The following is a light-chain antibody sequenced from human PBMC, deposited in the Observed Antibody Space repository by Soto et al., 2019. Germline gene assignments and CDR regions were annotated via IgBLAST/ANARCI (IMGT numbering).Light chain of an antibody. CDR1: QSVSNNY. CDR2: GAS. V-gene: IGKV3-20*01. Sequence: EIVLTQSPGTLSLSPGERATLSCRASQSVSNNYLAWYQQKPGQAPRLLIYGASNRATGIPDRFSGSGSGTDFTLTISRLEPKDVVVFYCHQYGSSGWFGEGTKVETK. J-gene: IGKJ1*01. CDR3: HQYGSSGW.